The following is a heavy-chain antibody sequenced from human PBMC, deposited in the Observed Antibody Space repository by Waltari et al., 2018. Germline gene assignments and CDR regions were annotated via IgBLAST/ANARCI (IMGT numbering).Heavy chain of an antibody. V-gene: IGHV4-39*01. J-gene: IGHJ3*01. Sequence: QLQLQESGPGLVKPSETLSLSCSAPGGPLTSNRHYWGWIRQPPGQGLEWIGTISYNGATYSSPSLRGRVTVSRDTSMNQLSLKLGSVTAADTAVYYCATYIGASIGTAAFDVWGQGTMVTVSS. CDR3: ATYIGASIGTAAFDV. D-gene: IGHD5-12*01. CDR1: GGPLTSNRHY. CDR2: ISYNGAT.